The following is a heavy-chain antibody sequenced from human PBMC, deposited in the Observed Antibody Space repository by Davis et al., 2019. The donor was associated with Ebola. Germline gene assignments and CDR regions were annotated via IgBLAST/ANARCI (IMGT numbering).Heavy chain of an antibody. CDR1: GGSISSGGYY. CDR3: ARGQRGLGVIAARGYYYYYYMDV. V-gene: IGHV4-39*07. Sequence: GSLRLSCTVSGGSISSGGYYWSWIRQHPGKGLEWIGEIYHSGSTNYNPSLKSRVTISVDTSKNQFSLKLSSVTAADTAVYYCARGQRGLGVIAARGYYYYYYMDVWGKGTTVTVSS. D-gene: IGHD6-6*01. J-gene: IGHJ6*03. CDR2: IYHSGST.